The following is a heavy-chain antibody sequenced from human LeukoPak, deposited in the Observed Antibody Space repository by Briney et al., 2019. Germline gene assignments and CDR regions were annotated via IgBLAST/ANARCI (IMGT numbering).Heavy chain of an antibody. CDR2: IYHNGNS. D-gene: IGHD5-24*01. Sequence: SETLSLTCSVFGDSFNEYYWNWVRQPPGKGLQWIGYIYHNGNSNYNPSLKGRLTISVDAAKNQFTLKLTSVTAADTAVYYCARDGGLQSHFDYWGQGALVTVSS. J-gene: IGHJ4*02. V-gene: IGHV4-59*01. CDR1: GDSFNEYY. CDR3: ARDGGLQSHFDY.